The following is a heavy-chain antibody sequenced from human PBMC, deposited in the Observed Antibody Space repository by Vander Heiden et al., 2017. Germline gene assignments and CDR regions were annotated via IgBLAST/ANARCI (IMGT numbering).Heavy chain of an antibody. D-gene: IGHD3-10*01. V-gene: IGHV3-13*01. CDR1: GFTFSSYD. CDR3: ARGNMVRGLITTNWFDP. CDR2: IGGAGET. J-gene: IGHJ5*02. Sequence: PVGSLRLSCAAPGFTFSSYDMHWVRQATGKGLEWVSAIGGAGETYYPGSVKGRFTISRENAKNSLYLQMNSLRAGDTAVYYCARGNMVRGLITTNWFDPWGQGTLVTVSS.